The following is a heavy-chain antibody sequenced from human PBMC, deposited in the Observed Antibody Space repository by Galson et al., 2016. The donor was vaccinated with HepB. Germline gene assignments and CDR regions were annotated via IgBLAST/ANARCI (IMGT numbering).Heavy chain of an antibody. V-gene: IGHV4-59*08. CDR3: ARHRRVVDWFDP. CDR1: GGSISSHY. CDR2: IHYSGYT. Sequence: SETLSLTCSVSGGSISSHYWTWFRQPPGKGLEWLGSIHYSGYTKDSPSFRSRDTISVDTSKSQFSLNLTAVTAADTAIYYCARHRRVVDWFDPWGQGILVTVSS. J-gene: IGHJ5*01. D-gene: IGHD2-15*01.